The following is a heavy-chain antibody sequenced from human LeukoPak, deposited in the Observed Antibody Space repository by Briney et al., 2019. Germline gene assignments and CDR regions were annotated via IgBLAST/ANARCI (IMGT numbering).Heavy chain of an antibody. CDR1: GFTVSSNY. D-gene: IGHD2-15*01. V-gene: IGHV3-66*01. Sequence: GGSLRLSCAASGFTVSSNYMSWVRQAPGKGLEWVSVIYSGGSTYYADSVKGRFTISRDNSTNTLYLQMNSLRAEDTAVYYCARGVTVAHDAFDIWGQGTMVTVSS. CDR2: IYSGGST. CDR3: ARGVTVAHDAFDI. J-gene: IGHJ3*02.